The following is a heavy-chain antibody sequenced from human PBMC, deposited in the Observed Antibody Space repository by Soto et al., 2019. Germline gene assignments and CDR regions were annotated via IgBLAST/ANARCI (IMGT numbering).Heavy chain of an antibody. V-gene: IGHV3-30*03. CDR3: ATAEYTPRDY. CDR1: GFTFSAYG. CDR2: ISYDGREK. J-gene: IGHJ4*01. D-gene: IGHD2-21*02. Sequence: QVQLAESGGGVVQPGRSLRVSCAVSGFTFSAYGLHWVRQAPGKGLEWVAVISYDGREKYYADSVKGRFTISRDNSKSTLYLQLSSLRAEDTAVYYCATAEYTPRDYWGQGTLVTVSS.